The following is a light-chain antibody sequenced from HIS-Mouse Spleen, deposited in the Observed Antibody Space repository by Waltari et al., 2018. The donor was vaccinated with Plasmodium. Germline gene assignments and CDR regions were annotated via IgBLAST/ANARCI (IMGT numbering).Light chain of an antibody. J-gene: IGLJ3*02. CDR2: EDS. Sequence: SYELTQPPSVSVSPGQTARITCSGDALPKKYAYWYQQKSGQPPVLVLYEDSKRPSGNRERFSDSSSGTMATLTISVAQVEDEADYYCYSTDSSGNHRVFGGGTKLTVL. V-gene: IGLV3-10*01. CDR3: YSTDSSGNHRV. CDR1: ALPKKY.